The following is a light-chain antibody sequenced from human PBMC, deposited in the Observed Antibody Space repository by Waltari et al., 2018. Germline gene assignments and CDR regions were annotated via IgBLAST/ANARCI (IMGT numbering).Light chain of an antibody. CDR2: CTN. CDR1: SSNIGAGYD. CDR3: QSNDDSLSGHVV. Sequence: QSVLTQPPSVSGAPGQKVTISCTGSSSNIGAGYDVHWYQQLPGTAPNLFIYCTNNRPSGGPDRFSGSKSGTSAFRAITGLQAEDEADYYCQSNDDSLSGHVVFGGGTKLTVL. V-gene: IGLV1-40*01. J-gene: IGLJ2*01.